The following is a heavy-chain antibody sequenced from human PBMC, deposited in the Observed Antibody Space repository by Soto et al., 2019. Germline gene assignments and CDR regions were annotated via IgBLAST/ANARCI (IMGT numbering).Heavy chain of an antibody. J-gene: IGHJ4*02. V-gene: IGHV4-39*01. CDR1: GDSITNNDYY. CDR2: IYYDGTT. CDR3: ARHRGGAFSQRYFDY. Sequence: QLQLQESGPGLVKPSXTLSLTCTVSGDSITNNDYYWDWIRQSPGRGLEWIWSIYYDGTTYYNPSLKSRVSMSVDTSRNQFSVKLNSVTATDTAMYFCARHRGGAFSQRYFDYWGQGTLVTVSS. D-gene: IGHD1-26*01.